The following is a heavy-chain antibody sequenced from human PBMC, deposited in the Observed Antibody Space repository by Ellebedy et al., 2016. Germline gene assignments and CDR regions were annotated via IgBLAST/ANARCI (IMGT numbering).Heavy chain of an antibody. CDR2: IFSDGNT. CDR3: RGEMAGIIS. J-gene: IGHJ5*02. D-gene: IGHD5-24*01. CDR1: GFTVSTNY. Sequence: GESLKISCAASGFTVSTNYMKWVRQAPGKGLEWVSAIFSDGNTYYADSVKGRFTISRDNSKNTLYLQMTSLKTDDTAVYFCRGEMAGIISWGQGTLVTVSS. V-gene: IGHV3-53*01.